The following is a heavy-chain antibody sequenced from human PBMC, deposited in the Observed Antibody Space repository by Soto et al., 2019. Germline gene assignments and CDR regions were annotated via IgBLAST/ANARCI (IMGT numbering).Heavy chain of an antibody. CDR1: GGSISSGGYS. J-gene: IGHJ4*02. CDR3: ARHGLTAYIAYYFDF. Sequence: SETLSLTCAVSGGSISSGGYSWSWIRQPPGKGLEWIGNIYYSGSTYYSPSLKSRISLSVDTSKNQFSLTLTSVTAADTAVYFCARHGLTAYIAYYFDFWGQGTLVPVAS. V-gene: IGHV4-30-2*03. CDR2: IYYSGST. D-gene: IGHD3-16*01.